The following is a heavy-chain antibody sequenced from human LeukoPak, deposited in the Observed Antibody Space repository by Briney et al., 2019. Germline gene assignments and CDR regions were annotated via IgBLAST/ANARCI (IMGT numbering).Heavy chain of an antibody. CDR3: AKDAGYCTSNTCYKDY. CDR1: GFTFRSYW. CDR2: INSDGSST. J-gene: IGHJ4*02. V-gene: IGHV3-74*01. D-gene: IGHD2-2*02. Sequence: GGSLRLSCAASGFTFRSYWMHWVRQAPGKGLVWVSHINSDGSSTNYADSVKGRFTISRGNAKNTLYLQMNSLRVEDTAVYYCAKDAGYCTSNTCYKDYWGQGTLVTVSS.